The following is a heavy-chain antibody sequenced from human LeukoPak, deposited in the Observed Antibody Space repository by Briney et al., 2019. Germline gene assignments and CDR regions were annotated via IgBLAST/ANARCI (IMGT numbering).Heavy chain of an antibody. CDR1: GITLSNYG. V-gene: IGHV3-23*01. J-gene: IGHJ4*02. Sequence: SGGSLRLSCAVSGITLSNYGMSWVRQAPGKGLEWVAGLSGSGGGTIYADSVQGRFTISRDNPKNTLYLQMHSLRAEDTAVYFCAKRGVVIRVFLVGFHKEAYYFDSWGQGALVTVSS. CDR2: LSGSGGGT. CDR3: AKRGVVIRVFLVGFHKEAYYFDS. D-gene: IGHD3-10*01.